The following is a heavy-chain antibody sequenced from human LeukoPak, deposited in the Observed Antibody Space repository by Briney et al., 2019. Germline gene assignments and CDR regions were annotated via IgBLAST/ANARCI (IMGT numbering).Heavy chain of an antibody. J-gene: IGHJ6*02. CDR1: GFTFSSYW. Sequence: PGGSLRLSCVASGFTFSSYWMHWVRQAPGKGLVRVSRINSHGTTTMYADSAKGRFTISRDNAKNTLYLQMNSLRAEDTAVYYCARCGGDCFSFGMDVWGQGTTVTVSS. CDR2: INSHGTTT. V-gene: IGHV3-74*03. CDR3: ARCGGDCFSFGMDV. D-gene: IGHD2-21*01.